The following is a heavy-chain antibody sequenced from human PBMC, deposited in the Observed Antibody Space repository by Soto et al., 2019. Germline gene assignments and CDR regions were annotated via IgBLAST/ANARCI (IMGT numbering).Heavy chain of an antibody. CDR3: ARDQAGLSPDYYYYYMDV. D-gene: IGHD3-16*02. CDR2: INAGNGNT. CDR1: GYTFTSYA. J-gene: IGHJ6*03. V-gene: IGHV1-3*01. Sequence: ASVKVSCKASGYTFTSYAMHWVRQAPGQRLEWMGWINAGNGNTKYSQKFQGRVTITRDTSASTAYMELSSLRSEDTAVYYCARDQAGLSPDYYYYYMDVSGKATTVTVSS.